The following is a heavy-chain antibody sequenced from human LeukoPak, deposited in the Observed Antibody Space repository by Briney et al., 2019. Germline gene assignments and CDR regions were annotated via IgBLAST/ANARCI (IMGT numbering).Heavy chain of an antibody. J-gene: IGHJ6*02. D-gene: IGHD5-18*01. CDR2: IYYSGST. CDR3: AGTYGYSYYYYGMDV. V-gene: IGHV4-31*03. CDR1: GGSISSGGYY. Sequence: SQTLSLTCTVSGGSISSGGYYWSWIRQHPGKGLEWIGYIYYSGSTYYNSSLKSRVTISVDTSKNQFSLKLSSVTAADTAVYYCAGTYGYSYYYYGMDVWGQGTTVTVSS.